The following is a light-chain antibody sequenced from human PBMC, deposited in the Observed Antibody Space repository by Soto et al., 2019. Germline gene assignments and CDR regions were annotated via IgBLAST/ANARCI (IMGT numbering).Light chain of an antibody. Sequence: IGLTQSARPIALSPGERDTLSCRASQSVSSYLAWYQQKPGQAPRLLIYDASTRATGIPARFSGSGSRSDFTLTIPSLEHEDFAVYYCQQYNNSPTWTFAQGTKVDIK. CDR3: QQYNNSPTWT. J-gene: IGKJ1*01. CDR1: QSVSSY. V-gene: IGKV3-11*01. CDR2: DAS.